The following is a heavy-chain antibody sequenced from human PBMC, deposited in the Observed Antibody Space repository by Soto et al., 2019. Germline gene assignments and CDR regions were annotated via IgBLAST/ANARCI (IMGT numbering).Heavy chain of an antibody. J-gene: IGHJ4*02. CDR2: ISGSGGST. CDR3: ATRGSGSYYDY. CDR1: GFTFSSYA. Sequence: EVQLLESGGGLVQPGGSLRLSCAASGFTFSSYAMRWVRQAPGKGLEWVSAISGSGGSTYYADSVKGRFTISRDNSKNTVYLQMNSLRGEATAVYYCATRGSGSYYDYWGQGTLVTVSS. D-gene: IGHD1-26*01. V-gene: IGHV3-23*01.